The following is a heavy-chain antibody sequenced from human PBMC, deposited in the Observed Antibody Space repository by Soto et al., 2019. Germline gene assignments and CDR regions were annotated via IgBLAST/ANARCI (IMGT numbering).Heavy chain of an antibody. CDR3: ARDVRGGNFDY. CDR1: GYTFASYG. CDR2: ISAYNGNT. Sequence: QVQLVQAGAEVKKPGASVKVSCKASGYTFASYGISWVRQAPGQGLEWMGWISAYNGNTNYAQKLQGRATMTTNTHTSTDYMELRSVRSDDTAVYYCARDVRGGNFDYWGQGTLVTVSS. J-gene: IGHJ4*02. V-gene: IGHV1-18*01.